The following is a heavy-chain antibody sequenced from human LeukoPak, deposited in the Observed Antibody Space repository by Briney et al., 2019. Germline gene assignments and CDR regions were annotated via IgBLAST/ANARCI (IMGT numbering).Heavy chain of an antibody. D-gene: IGHD4-17*01. CDR3: ARDGKDHDYAYYYYYYMDV. V-gene: IGHV3-48*03. CDR1: GFTFSSYE. Sequence: GGSLRLSCAASGFTFSSYEMNWVRQAPGKGLEWVSYISSSGSTIYYADSVKGRFTISRDNAKNSLYLQMDSLRAEDTAVYYCARDGKDHDYAYYYYYYMDVWGKGTTVTISS. J-gene: IGHJ6*03. CDR2: ISSSGSTI.